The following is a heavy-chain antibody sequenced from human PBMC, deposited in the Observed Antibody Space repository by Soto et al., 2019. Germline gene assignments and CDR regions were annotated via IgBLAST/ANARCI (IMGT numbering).Heavy chain of an antibody. CDR2: LEYSGSP. J-gene: IGHJ4*01. V-gene: IGHV4-61*05. Sequence: SETRSLTCTVSGGSISSRGYYWGWIRQPPGKGLEWIGFLEYSGSPNYNPSLKSRVTISRDTSKNEVSLTLNSVTAADTAVYFCATYFRGEGGRGYWGPGTQVTGSS. CDR3: ATYFRGEGGRGY. D-gene: IGHD3-16*01. CDR1: GGSISSRGYY.